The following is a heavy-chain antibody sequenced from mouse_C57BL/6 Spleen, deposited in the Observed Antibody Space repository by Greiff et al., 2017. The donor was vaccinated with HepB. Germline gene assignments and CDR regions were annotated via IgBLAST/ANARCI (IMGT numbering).Heavy chain of an antibody. J-gene: IGHJ2*01. D-gene: IGHD2-1*01. CDR2: ISSGGDYI. CDR1: GFTFSSYA. V-gene: IGHV5-9-1*02. Sequence: DVKLQESGEGLVKPGGSLKLSCAASGFTFSSYAMSWVRQTPEKRLEWVAYISSGGDYIYYADTVKGRFTISRDNARNTLYLQMSSLKSEDTAMYYCTRDPGYGNYAFDYWGQGTTLTVSS. CDR3: TRDPGYGNYAFDY.